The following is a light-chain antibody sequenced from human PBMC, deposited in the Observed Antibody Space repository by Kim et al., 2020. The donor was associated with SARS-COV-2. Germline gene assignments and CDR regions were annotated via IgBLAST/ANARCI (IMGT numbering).Light chain of an antibody. V-gene: IGKV3-20*01. J-gene: IGKJ1*01. CDR2: GAS. CDR3: QQYGSSPKA. CDR1: QSVSSSY. Sequence: SPGERATLSCRASQSVSSSYLAWYQQKPCQAPRLLIYGASSRATGIPDRFSGSGSGTDFTLTISRLEPEDFAVYYCQQYGSSPKAFGQGTKVDIK.